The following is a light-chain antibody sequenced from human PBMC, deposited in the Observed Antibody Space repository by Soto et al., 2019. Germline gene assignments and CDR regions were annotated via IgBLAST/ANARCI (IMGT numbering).Light chain of an antibody. CDR1: QGISSY. CDR3: QQLNSYPLT. CDR2: AAS. Sequence: IPLTQSPSSLSASVGDRVTITCRASQGISSYLAWYQQKPGKAPNLLIYAASTLLSGVPSRFSGSGSGTDFTLTISSLQPEDFATYYCQQLNSYPLTFGGGTKVEIK. J-gene: IGKJ4*01. V-gene: IGKV1-9*01.